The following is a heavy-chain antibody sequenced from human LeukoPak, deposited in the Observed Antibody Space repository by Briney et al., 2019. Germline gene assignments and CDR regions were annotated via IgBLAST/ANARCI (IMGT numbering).Heavy chain of an antibody. CDR1: GFTFSSYW. CDR3: ARARYCSSTTCDRFDY. J-gene: IGHJ4*02. V-gene: IGHV3-7*01. CDR2: IKQDGSEK. D-gene: IGHD2-2*01. Sequence: GGSLRLSCAASGFTFSSYWMSWVRQAPGKGLEWVANIKQDGSEKYYVDSVKGRFTISRDNAKNSLYLQMNSLRAEDTAVYYCARARYCSSTTCDRFDYWGQGTLVTVSS.